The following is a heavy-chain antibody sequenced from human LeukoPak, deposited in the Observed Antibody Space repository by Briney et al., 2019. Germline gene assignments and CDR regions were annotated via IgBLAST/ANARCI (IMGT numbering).Heavy chain of an antibody. CDR3: ARHVPNSSGWYYYGLDV. Sequence: SETLSLTCTVSGGSISSYYWSWTRQPPGKGLEWIGYIHYSGSTNYNPSLKSRVTISVDTSKNQFSLKLSSVTAADTAVYYCARHVPNSSGWYYYGLDVWGQGTTVTVSS. J-gene: IGHJ6*02. V-gene: IGHV4-59*08. CDR1: GGSISSYY. CDR2: IHYSGST. D-gene: IGHD6-19*01.